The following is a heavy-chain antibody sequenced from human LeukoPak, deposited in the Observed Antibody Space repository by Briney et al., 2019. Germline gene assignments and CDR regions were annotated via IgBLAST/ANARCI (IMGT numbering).Heavy chain of an antibody. D-gene: IGHD3-22*01. Sequence: GGSLRLSCAASGFTFDDYGMSWVRQAPGKGLEWVSGFNWNGGSTGYADSVKGRFTISRDNAKNSLYLQMNSLRAEDTALYHCARDSATYYYDSSGSAAGAFDIWGQGTMVTVSS. CDR3: ARDSATYYYDSSGSAAGAFDI. CDR1: GFTFDDYG. CDR2: FNWNGGST. J-gene: IGHJ3*02. V-gene: IGHV3-20*01.